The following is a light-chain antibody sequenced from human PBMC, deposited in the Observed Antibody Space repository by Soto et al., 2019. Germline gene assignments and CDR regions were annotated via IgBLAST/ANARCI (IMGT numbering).Light chain of an antibody. V-gene: IGLV2-14*01. CDR2: DVT. CDR1: RSDVGGYNY. CDR3: SSYTSSGTYV. Sequence: QSALTQPASVSGSPGQSITISSTGTRSDVGGYNYVYWHQQHPGKAPKLMIYDVTNRPSGVSDRFSGSKSGNTASLTISGLQAEDEADDYCSSYTSSGTYVFGAGTKVTVL. J-gene: IGLJ1*01.